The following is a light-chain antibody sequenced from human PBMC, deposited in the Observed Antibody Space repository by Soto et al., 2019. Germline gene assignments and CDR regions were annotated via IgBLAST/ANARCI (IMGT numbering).Light chain of an antibody. J-gene: IGLJ3*02. CDR1: SSDVGGYNY. CDR3: SSYTSSSTHWV. Sequence: QSALTQPASVSGSPGQSITISCTGTSSDVGGYNYVSWYQQHPGKAPKLMIYEVSNRPSGVSNRFSGSKSGNTASLTISGLQDEDAADYYCSSYTSSSTHWVFGGGTKLTVL. CDR2: EVS. V-gene: IGLV2-14*01.